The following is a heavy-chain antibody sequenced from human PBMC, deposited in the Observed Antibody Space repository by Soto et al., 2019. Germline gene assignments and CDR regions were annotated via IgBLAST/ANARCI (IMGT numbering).Heavy chain of an antibody. Sequence: EVQLVESGGGLVQPGGSLRLSCAASGFTFGSYSMNWVRQAPGKGLEWVSYISSSSSTIYYADSVEGRFTISRDNAKNSFYLQMNSLRDEDTDVYYCAKDGGYSYGPYDYWGQGTLVTVSS. CDR2: ISSSSSTI. CDR1: GFTFGSYS. V-gene: IGHV3-48*02. J-gene: IGHJ4*02. CDR3: AKDGGYSYGPYDY. D-gene: IGHD5-18*01.